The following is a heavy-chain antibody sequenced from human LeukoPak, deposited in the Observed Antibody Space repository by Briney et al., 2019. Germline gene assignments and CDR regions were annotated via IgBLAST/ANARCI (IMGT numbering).Heavy chain of an antibody. CDR3: ARGVPNTRFQIILYGDYRKRNNDAFDI. Sequence: ASVEVSCKASGYTFTSYGISWVRQAPGQGLEWMGWISAYNGNTNYAQKLQGRVTMTTDTSTSTAYMELRSLRSDDTAVYYCARGVPNTRFQIILYGDYRKRNNDAFDIWGQGTMVTVSS. CDR2: ISAYNGNT. J-gene: IGHJ3*02. V-gene: IGHV1-18*01. D-gene: IGHD4-17*01. CDR1: GYTFTSYG.